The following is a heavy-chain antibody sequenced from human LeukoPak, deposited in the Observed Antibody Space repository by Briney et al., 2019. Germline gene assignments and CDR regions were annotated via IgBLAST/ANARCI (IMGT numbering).Heavy chain of an antibody. CDR2: ISYDGSNK. CDR3: ARDGGVVVIRYYFDY. Sequence: GGSLRLSCAASGFSFSSYEMHWVRQAPGKGLEWVAVISYDGSNKYYADSVKGRFTISRDNSKNTLYLQMNSLRAEDTAVYYCARDGGVVVIRYYFDYWGQGTLVTVSS. D-gene: IGHD3-16*01. J-gene: IGHJ4*02. V-gene: IGHV3-30-3*01. CDR1: GFSFSSYE.